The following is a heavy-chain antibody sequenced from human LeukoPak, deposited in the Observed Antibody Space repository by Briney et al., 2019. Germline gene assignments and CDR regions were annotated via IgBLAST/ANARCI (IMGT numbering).Heavy chain of an antibody. D-gene: IGHD1-26*01. CDR2: ISAYNGNT. Sequence: GASVKVSCKASGYTFTSYGISWVRQAPGQGLEWMGWISAYNGNTNYAQKLQGRVTMTTDTSTSTAYMELRSLRSDDTAVYYCARARVWELLRGYMDVWGKGTTVTITS. J-gene: IGHJ6*03. CDR3: ARARVWELLRGYMDV. V-gene: IGHV1-18*01. CDR1: GYTFTSYG.